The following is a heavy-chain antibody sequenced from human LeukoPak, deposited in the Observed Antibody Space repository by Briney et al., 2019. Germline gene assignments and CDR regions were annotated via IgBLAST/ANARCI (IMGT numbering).Heavy chain of an antibody. D-gene: IGHD3-22*01. J-gene: IGHJ4*02. V-gene: IGHV3-48*03. CDR3: AKVRYYYDSSGYYSY. CDR2: ISSSGSTI. Sequence: GGSLRLSCAASGFTFSSYEMNWVRQAPGKGLEWVSYISSSGSTIYYADSVKGRFTISRDNAKNSLYLQMNSLRAEDTAVYYCAKVRYYYDSSGYYSYWGQGTLVTVSS. CDR1: GFTFSSYE.